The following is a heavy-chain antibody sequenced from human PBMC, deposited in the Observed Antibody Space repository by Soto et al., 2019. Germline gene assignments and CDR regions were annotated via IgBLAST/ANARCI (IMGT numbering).Heavy chain of an antibody. CDR3: AKVGVVVSNWFDP. J-gene: IGHJ5*02. CDR1: GFTFSSYA. CDR2: ISGSGGST. D-gene: IGHD3-22*01. Sequence: GGSLRLSCAASGFTFSSYAMSWVRQAPGKGLEWVSAISGSGGSTYYADSVKGRFTISRDNSKNTLYLQMNSLGAEETAVYYCAKVGVVVSNWFDPWGQGTLVTVSS. V-gene: IGHV3-23*01.